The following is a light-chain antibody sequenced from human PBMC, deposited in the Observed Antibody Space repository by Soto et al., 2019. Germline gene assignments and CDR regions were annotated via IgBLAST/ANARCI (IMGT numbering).Light chain of an antibody. CDR2: FAS. CDR1: ETIDTY. Sequence: DIQMTQSPSSLSASVGDRVTITCRARETIDTYLNWYQQKPGKAPRHLIYFASSLQSGVPVRFSGSGSGTEFTLTIGSLQREDFATYFCQQDYNFPRTFGLGTKLEIK. J-gene: IGKJ1*01. V-gene: IGKV1-39*01. CDR3: QQDYNFPRT.